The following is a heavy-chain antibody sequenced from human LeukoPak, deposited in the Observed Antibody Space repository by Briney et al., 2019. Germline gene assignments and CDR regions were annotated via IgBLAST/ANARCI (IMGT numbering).Heavy chain of an antibody. CDR3: ARDISPLYRAFDI. D-gene: IGHD2-2*02. Sequence: SETLSLTCSVSGGSVSSGSNYWNWIRQPPGKGLEWLGYVYYSGSTTYNPSLKSRVTISLDTSQNQFSLKLSSVTAADTAVYYCARDISPLYRAFDIWGHGTMVTVSS. V-gene: IGHV4-61*01. J-gene: IGHJ3*02. CDR2: VYYSGST. CDR1: GGSVSSGSNY.